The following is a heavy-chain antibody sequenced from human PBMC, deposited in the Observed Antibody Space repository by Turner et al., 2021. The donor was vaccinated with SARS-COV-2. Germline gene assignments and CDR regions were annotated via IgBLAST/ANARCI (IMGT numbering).Heavy chain of an antibody. CDR1: GFTFSNYD. D-gene: IGHD3-10*01. J-gene: IGHJ5*02. CDR2: FGTAGDT. CDR3: ARSKFRGLISWFDP. V-gene: IGHV3-13*04. Sequence: EVQLVEFGVVLVQPGGSLSLSCAPSGFTFSNYDMHWVRQATGKDLEWVSAFGTAGDTYYPGSVKGRFTISRENGKNSLYLQMNSLRAGDTAVYYCARSKFRGLISWFDPWGQGTLVTVSS.